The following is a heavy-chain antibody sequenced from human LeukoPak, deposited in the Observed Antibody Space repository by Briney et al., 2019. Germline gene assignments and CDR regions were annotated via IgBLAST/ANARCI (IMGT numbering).Heavy chain of an antibody. V-gene: IGHV4-34*01. Sequence: SETLSLTCAVYGGSFSGYYWSWIRQPPGKGLEWIGEINHSGSTNYNPSLKSRVTISVDTSKNQSSLKLSSVTAADTAVYYCARAPPFDYWGQGTLVTVSS. J-gene: IGHJ4*02. CDR1: GGSFSGYY. CDR3: ARAPPFDY. CDR2: INHSGST.